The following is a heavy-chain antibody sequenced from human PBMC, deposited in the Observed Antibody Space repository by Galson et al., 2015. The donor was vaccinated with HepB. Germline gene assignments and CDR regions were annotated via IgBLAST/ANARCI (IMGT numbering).Heavy chain of an antibody. D-gene: IGHD3-22*01. CDR1: GFTFSSYA. Sequence: SLRLSCAASGFTFSSYAMHWVRQAPGKGLEWVAVISNDGSNEYYADSVKGRFTISRDNSKNTLYLQMNSLRAEDTAVYYCARGDYYDSSGYYWLPRNYYYYYGMDVWGQGTTVTVSS. CDR2: ISNDGSNE. J-gene: IGHJ6*02. CDR3: ARGDYYDSSGYYWLPRNYYYYYGMDV. V-gene: IGHV3-30-3*01.